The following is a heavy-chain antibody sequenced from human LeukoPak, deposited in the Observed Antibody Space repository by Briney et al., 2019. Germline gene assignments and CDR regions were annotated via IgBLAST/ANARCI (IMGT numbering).Heavy chain of an antibody. CDR3: ARDRRVWGAVAGSGYRY. Sequence: GGSLRLSCVASGFTFSSNWMHWVRQAPGKGLVWVSRINSDESRTSYADSVKGRFTISRDNAKNSLYLQMNSLRAEDTAVYYCARDRRVWGAVAGSGYRYWGQGTLVTVSS. V-gene: IGHV3-74*01. CDR2: INSDESRT. D-gene: IGHD6-19*01. J-gene: IGHJ4*02. CDR1: GFTFSSNW.